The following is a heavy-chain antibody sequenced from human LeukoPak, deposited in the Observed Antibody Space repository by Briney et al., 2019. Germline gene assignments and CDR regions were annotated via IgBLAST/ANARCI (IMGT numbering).Heavy chain of an antibody. CDR3: ARLGPYGDDTYYMDV. Sequence: SETLSLTCTVSGGSISRYYWSWIRQPPGKGLEWIGYVSSSGSTNYNPSLKSRVSISVDTSKNQFSLKLSSVTAADTAVYYCARLGPYGDDTYYMDVWGKGTTVTVSS. CDR1: GGSISRYY. D-gene: IGHD4-17*01. CDR2: VSSSGST. V-gene: IGHV4-4*09. J-gene: IGHJ6*03.